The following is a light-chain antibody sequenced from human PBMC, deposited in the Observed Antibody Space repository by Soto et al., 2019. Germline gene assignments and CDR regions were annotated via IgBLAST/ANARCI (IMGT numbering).Light chain of an antibody. CDR1: SSDIGTYNL. CDR2: EAT. V-gene: IGLV2-23*01. J-gene: IGLJ3*02. CDR3: CSYAGGSTLV. Sequence: QSALTQPASVSGSPGQSITISCTGTSSDIGTYNLVSWYQQHPGNAPKLMIYEATKRPSGVSSRFSGSKSGNTASLTISGLQTEDEADYYCCSYAGGSTLVFGGGTKRTVL.